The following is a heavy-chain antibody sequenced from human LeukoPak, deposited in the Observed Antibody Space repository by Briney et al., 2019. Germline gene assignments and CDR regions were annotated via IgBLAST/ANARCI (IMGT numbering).Heavy chain of an antibody. J-gene: IGHJ5*02. V-gene: IGHV3-74*01. CDR3: ASLYISSRYNWVDP. Sequence: GGSLRLSCAASGFTFSSYSMNWVRQAPGQGLEWVSRINSDGSTTSHADSVMGRFTISRDNSKNTLYLQMDSLRAEDTAVYYCASLYISSRYNWVDPWGQGTLVTVSS. CDR1: GFTFSSYS. CDR2: INSDGSTT. D-gene: IGHD6-13*01.